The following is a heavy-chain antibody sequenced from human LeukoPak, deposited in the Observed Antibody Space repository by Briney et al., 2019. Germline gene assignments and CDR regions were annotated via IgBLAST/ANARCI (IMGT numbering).Heavy chain of an antibody. V-gene: IGHV3-30*18. D-gene: IGHD6-19*01. CDR3: AKEGTRSHSQWAFDF. Sequence: GGSLRLSCAGSGFIFRNYGMHWVRQAPGQGLEWVAVISDGGTHLYYADSVKGRFTISRDNSESTMYLQMNSPRVEDTAVYYCAKEGTRSHSQWAFDFWGQGTMVTVSS. CDR2: ISDGGTHL. J-gene: IGHJ3*01. CDR1: GFIFRNYG.